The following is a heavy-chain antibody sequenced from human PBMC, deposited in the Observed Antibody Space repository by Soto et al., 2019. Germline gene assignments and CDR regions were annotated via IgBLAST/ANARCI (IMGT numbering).Heavy chain of an antibody. Sequence: QVQLVESGGGVVQPGRSLRLSCAASGFIFSNYAMHWVRQAPGKGLEWVAVISYDGGKEYYAESVKGRFTVSRDTSNNTVYLQVDSLRPEETAMYFCAKDSEVRPPWIGEDWFDSWGQGTRVIVTS. CDR1: GFIFSNYA. J-gene: IGHJ5*01. CDR3: AKDSEVRPPWIGEDWFDS. CDR2: ISYDGGKE. D-gene: IGHD3-10*01. V-gene: IGHV3-30*18.